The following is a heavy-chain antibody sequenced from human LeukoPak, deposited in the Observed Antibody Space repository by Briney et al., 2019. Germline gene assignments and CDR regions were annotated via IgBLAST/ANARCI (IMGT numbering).Heavy chain of an antibody. CDR2: ISYDGSNK. D-gene: IGHD5-18*01. Sequence: AGGSLRLSCAASGFTFSSYAMHWVRQAPGKGLEWVAVISYDGSNKYYADSVKGRFSISRDNSKNTLYLQMNSLRAEDTAVYYCAKGGLVKGIQLWLRSGFIGFWGLGTLVTVSS. CDR3: AKGGLVKGIQLWLRSGFIGF. J-gene: IGHJ4*02. CDR1: GFTFSSYA. V-gene: IGHV3-30*04.